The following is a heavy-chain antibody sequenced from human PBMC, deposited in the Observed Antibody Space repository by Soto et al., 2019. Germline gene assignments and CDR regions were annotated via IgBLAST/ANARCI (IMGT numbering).Heavy chain of an antibody. D-gene: IGHD1-20*01. CDR1: GGSISSSNW. J-gene: IGHJ4*02. Sequence: PSETLSLTCAVSGGSISSSNWWSWVRQPPGKGLEWIGEIYHSGSTNYNPSLKSRVTISVDKSKNQFSRKLSSVTAADTAVYYCARLGQYNWNDVPHWGQGTLVTVSS. CDR3: ARLGQYNWNDVPH. CDR2: IYHSGST. V-gene: IGHV4-4*02.